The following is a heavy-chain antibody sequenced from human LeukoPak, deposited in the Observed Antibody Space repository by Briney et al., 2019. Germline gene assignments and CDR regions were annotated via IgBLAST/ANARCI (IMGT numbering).Heavy chain of an antibody. CDR3: AKDRVLDYYGMDV. V-gene: IGHV3-30*18. CDR1: GFTFSSYG. D-gene: IGHD3-3*01. CDR2: ISYDGSNK. Sequence: GGSLRLSCAASGFTFSSYGMQWVRQAPGKGLEWVAVISYDGSNKYYADSVKGRFTISRDNSKNTLYLQMNSLRAEDTAVYYCAKDRVLDYYGMDVWGKGTTVTVSS. J-gene: IGHJ6*04.